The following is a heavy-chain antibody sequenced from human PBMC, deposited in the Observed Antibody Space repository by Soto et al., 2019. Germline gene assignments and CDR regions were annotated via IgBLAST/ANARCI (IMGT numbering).Heavy chain of an antibody. Sequence: PGESLKISCEVSGFSLSGYGMHWVRQAPGKGLEWVAVIWYHGTTKNYADSVKGRFTISRDTSKNTVYLQMDSLKVEDTAVYYCARDVDRTSHLNWFDPWGQGVMVTVS. V-gene: IGHV3-33*01. J-gene: IGHJ5*02. CDR1: GFSLSGYG. D-gene: IGHD5-12*01. CDR2: IWYHGTTK. CDR3: ARDVDRTSHLNWFDP.